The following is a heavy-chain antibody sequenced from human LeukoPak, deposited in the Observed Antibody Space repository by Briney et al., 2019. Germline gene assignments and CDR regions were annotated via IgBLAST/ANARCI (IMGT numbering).Heavy chain of an antibody. D-gene: IGHD2-2*01. CDR1: GFTVSSNY. V-gene: IGHV3-53*01. J-gene: IGHJ4*02. CDR3: ASGDGYCSSTSCRHYFDY. Sequence: GGSLRLSCAASGFTVSSNYMSWVRQAPGKGLEWVSVIYSGGSTYYADSVKGRFTISRDNSKNTLYLQMNSLRAEDTAVYYCASGDGYCSSTSCRHYFDYWGQGTPVTVSS. CDR2: IYSGGST.